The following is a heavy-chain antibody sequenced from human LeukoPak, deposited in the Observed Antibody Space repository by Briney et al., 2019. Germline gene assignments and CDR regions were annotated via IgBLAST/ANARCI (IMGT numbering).Heavy chain of an antibody. V-gene: IGHV3-21*01. CDR2: ISSSSSYI. J-gene: IGHJ4*02. CDR3: ASNEAARCPFDY. D-gene: IGHD6-6*01. CDR1: GFTFSSYS. Sequence: GGSLRLSCAASGFTFSSYSMNWVRQAPGKGLEWVSSISSSSSYIYYADSVKGRFTISRDNAKNSLYLQMNSLRAEDTAVYYCASNEAARCPFDYWGQGTLVTVSS.